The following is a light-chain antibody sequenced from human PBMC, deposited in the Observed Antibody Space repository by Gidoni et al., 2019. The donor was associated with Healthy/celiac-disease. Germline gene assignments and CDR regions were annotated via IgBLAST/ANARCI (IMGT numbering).Light chain of an antibody. V-gene: IGLV3-1*01. CDR1: KLGDKY. CDR2: QDS. CDR3: QAWDSSTGGV. Sequence: SYELTQPPSVSVSPGQTASITCSGDKLGDKYACWYQQKPGQSPVLVIYQDSQRPSGSPERFSGSNSGNTATLTISGTQAMDEADYYCQAWDSSTGGVFGTGTKVTVL. J-gene: IGLJ1*01.